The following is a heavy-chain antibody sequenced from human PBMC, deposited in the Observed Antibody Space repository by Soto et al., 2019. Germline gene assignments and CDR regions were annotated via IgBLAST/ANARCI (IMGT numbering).Heavy chain of an antibody. Sequence: EVQLVESGGGLVQPGGSLRLSCAASGFTFSSYSMNWVRQAPGKGLEWVSYISSSSSTIYYADSVKGRFTTSRDNAKNSLYLQMNSLRAEDTAVYYCARVGIAAAGTPSFHYYYYMDVWGKGTTVTVSS. J-gene: IGHJ6*03. CDR2: ISSSSSTI. V-gene: IGHV3-48*01. CDR3: ARVGIAAAGTPSFHYYYYMDV. CDR1: GFTFSSYS. D-gene: IGHD6-13*01.